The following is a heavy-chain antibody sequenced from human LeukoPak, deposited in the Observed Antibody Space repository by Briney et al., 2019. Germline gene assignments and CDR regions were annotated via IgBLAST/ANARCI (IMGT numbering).Heavy chain of an antibody. D-gene: IGHD4-17*01. CDR2: VYYSGRT. J-gene: IGHJ4*02. Sequence: KPSETLSLTCTVSGGSVRSDTFYWSWIRQPPGKGLEWIGYVYYSGRTNYNPSLKSRVTMSIDTSKNQFSLKLRSVTAADTAVYYCARVVFSAPDDNGDYGSFYFDYWGQGTLVTVSS. CDR3: ARVVFSAPDDNGDYGSFYFDY. CDR1: GGSVRSDTFY. V-gene: IGHV4-61*01.